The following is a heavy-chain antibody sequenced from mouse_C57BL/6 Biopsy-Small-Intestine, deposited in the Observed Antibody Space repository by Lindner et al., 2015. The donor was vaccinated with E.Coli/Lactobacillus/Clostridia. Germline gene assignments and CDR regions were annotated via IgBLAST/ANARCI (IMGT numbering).Heavy chain of an antibody. D-gene: IGHD2-10*02. Sequence: VQLQESGPELVKPGASVKISCKASGNSFTGYYMHWVKQSHGNILDWIGYIYPCNGISSYNHKFKGKATLTVDKSSSTAYMQLKSRTSEDSAVYYCVYGNFFWGQGTSVTVST. CDR1: GNSFTGYY. V-gene: IGHV1-31*01. J-gene: IGHJ4*01. CDR2: IYPCNGIS. CDR3: VYGNFF.